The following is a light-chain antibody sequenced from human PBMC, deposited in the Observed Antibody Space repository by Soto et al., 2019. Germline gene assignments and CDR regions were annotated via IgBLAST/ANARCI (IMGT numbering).Light chain of an antibody. J-gene: IGKJ1*01. CDR3: QQYNNWPPWT. CDR2: GAS. V-gene: IGKV3-15*01. CDR1: QGVSSY. Sequence: EIVLTQSPATLSLSPGERATLSCRAGQGVSSYLAWYQQKPGQAPRLLIYGASTRATGIPARFSGSGSGTEFTLTISSLQSEDFAVYYCQQYNNWPPWTFGQGTKVDIK.